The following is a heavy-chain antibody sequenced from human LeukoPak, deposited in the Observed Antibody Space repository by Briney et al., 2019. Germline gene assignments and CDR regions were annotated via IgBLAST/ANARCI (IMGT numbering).Heavy chain of an antibody. Sequence: GGSLRLSCAASGFTFSSYSMNWVRQAPGKGLEWVSSISSSSSYIYYADSVKGRFTISRDNAKNSLYLQMNSLRAEDTAVYYCARDSGRELLLDAFDIWGQGTMVTVSS. CDR3: ARDSGRELLLDAFDI. D-gene: IGHD1-26*01. J-gene: IGHJ3*02. CDR1: GFTFSSYS. V-gene: IGHV3-21*01. CDR2: ISSSSSYI.